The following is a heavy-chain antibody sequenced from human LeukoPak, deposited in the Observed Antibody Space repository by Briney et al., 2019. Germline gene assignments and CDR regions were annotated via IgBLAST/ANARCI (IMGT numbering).Heavy chain of an antibody. D-gene: IGHD3-3*01. V-gene: IGHV4-34*01. CDR1: GASFSGYY. CDR2: INHSGST. CDR3: ARQDTITTPGVDY. Sequence: SETLSLTCAVYGASFSGYYWSWNRQPPGKGLEWIGEINHSGSTNYNPSLKSRVTISVDTSKNQFSLKLSSVTAADTAVYYCARQDTITTPGVDYWGQGTPVTVSS. J-gene: IGHJ4*02.